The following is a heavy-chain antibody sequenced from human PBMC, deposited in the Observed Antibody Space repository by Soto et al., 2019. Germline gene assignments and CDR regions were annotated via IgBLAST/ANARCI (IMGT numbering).Heavy chain of an antibody. CDR3: TKYRRTDAEGYSFDY. CDR1: GGSISCSY. Sequence: KPSETLSLTCTVSGGSISCSYWIWIRQTPGKVLEWVGYIHYSGSTNYNPSLKSRVTMSVDSAKNQFSLQLSSVTAADTAVYFCTKYRRTDAEGYSFDYWGQGALVTVSS. CDR2: IHYSGST. J-gene: IGHJ4*02. V-gene: IGHV4-59*01. D-gene: IGHD2-15*01.